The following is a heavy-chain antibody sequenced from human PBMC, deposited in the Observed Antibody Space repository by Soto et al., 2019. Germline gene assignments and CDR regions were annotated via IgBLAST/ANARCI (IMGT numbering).Heavy chain of an antibody. CDR1: GFTFSAYG. V-gene: IGHV3-30*18. CDR3: AKDLRNFYYYGMDV. D-gene: IGHD3-16*01. J-gene: IGHJ6*02. Sequence: PGGSLRLSCVASGFTFSAYGMHWVRQAPGKGLEWVAVMSHDGINAYYADSVKGRCTISRDNSKNTLNLEMNSLRVDDTAVYYCAKDLRNFYYYGMDVWGRGTTVTVSS. CDR2: MSHDGINA.